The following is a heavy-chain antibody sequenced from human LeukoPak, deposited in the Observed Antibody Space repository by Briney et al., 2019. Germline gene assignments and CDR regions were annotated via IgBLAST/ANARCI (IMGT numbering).Heavy chain of an antibody. CDR3: VHGYYFDS. CDR1: GFTFSSYA. V-gene: IGHV3-23*01. Sequence: PGGSLRLSCAASGFTFSSYAMSWVRQAPGKGLEWVSGINDRGGSTYYTDSVKGRFTISRDNSKNTLFLQMSGLRAEDTAVYYCVHGYYFDSWGQGTLVTVSS. J-gene: IGHJ4*02. CDR2: INDRGGST. D-gene: IGHD6-25*01.